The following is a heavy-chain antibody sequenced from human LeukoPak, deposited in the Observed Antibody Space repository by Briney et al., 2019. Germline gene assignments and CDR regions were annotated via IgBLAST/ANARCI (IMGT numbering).Heavy chain of an antibody. Sequence: SETLSLTCTVSGGSISSGGYYWSWIRQHPGKGLEWIGYIYYSGSTYYNPSLKSRVTISVDTSKNQFSLKLSSVTAADTAVYYCARAYYDILTGSSPIPDYWGQGTLVTVSS. D-gene: IGHD3-9*01. CDR1: GGSISSGGYY. J-gene: IGHJ4*02. V-gene: IGHV4-31*03. CDR2: IYYSGST. CDR3: ARAYYDILTGSSPIPDY.